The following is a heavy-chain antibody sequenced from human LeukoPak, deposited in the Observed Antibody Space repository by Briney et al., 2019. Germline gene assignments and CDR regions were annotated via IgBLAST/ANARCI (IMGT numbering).Heavy chain of an antibody. CDR3: ARIMSFDP. CDR1: TCTFNRYL. V-gene: IGHV1-2*04. J-gene: IGHJ5*02. CDR2: INTNSGGT. Sequence: ATVNDSCEDSTCTFNRYLWHGLGHTPGQGREWMGWINTNSGGTNYAQNFQRWVTMIRETSISTADMETGTLRYDRSAVYYCARIMSFDPRGRGTLVTVSS.